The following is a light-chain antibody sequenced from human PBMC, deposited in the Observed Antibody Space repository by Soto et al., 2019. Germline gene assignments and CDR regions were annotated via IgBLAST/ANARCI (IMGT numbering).Light chain of an antibody. CDR3: QQYGSSGGIT. CDR2: AAS. J-gene: IGKJ5*01. Sequence: EIVLTQSPATLSLSPGGRGTLSCRASQNVSTYLIWYQQKPGQAPGLLIYAASSRATGIPDRFSGSGSGTDFTLTITRLEPEDSAVYYCQQYGSSGGITFGHGTRLEIK. V-gene: IGKV3-20*01. CDR1: QNVSTY.